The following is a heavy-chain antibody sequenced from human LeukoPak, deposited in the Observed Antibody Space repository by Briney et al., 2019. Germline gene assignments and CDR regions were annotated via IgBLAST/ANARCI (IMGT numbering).Heavy chain of an antibody. D-gene: IGHD7-27*01. Sequence: GGSLRLSCAASGFTFDAFGMTWVRQAPGKGLEWVSAIRGDAGSTGYADSVKGRFTISRDNAKNSLYLQMNSLRVEDTASYYCARVWAWGSGNYFDNWGQGTLVTVSS. J-gene: IGHJ4*02. CDR1: GFTFDAFG. CDR2: IRGDAGST. CDR3: ARVWAWGSGNYFDN. V-gene: IGHV3-20*04.